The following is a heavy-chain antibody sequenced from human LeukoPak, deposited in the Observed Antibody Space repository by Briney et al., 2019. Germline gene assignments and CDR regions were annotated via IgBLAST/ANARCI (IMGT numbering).Heavy chain of an antibody. D-gene: IGHD6-19*01. CDR2: ISYDGSNK. J-gene: IGHJ4*02. Sequence: GGSLRLSCAASGFTFSSYAMHWVRQAPGKGLEWVAVISYDGSNKYYADSVKGRFTISRDNSKNTLYLQMNSLRAEDTAVYYCARGDGSGWSGDYRGQGTLVTVSS. CDR3: ARGDGSGWSGDY. V-gene: IGHV3-30-3*01. CDR1: GFTFSSYA.